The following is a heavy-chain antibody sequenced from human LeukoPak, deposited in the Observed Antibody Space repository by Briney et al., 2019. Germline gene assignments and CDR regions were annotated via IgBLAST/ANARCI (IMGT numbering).Heavy chain of an antibody. V-gene: IGHV3-23*01. J-gene: IGHJ4*02. Sequence: PGGSLRLSCAASGFTFSSYAMSWVRQAPGKGLEGVSAISGSGGSTYYADSVKGRFTISRDNSKNTLYLQMNSLRAEDTAVYYCAKSGGIQLWSPVGDYWGQGTLVTVSS. CDR1: GFTFSSYA. CDR3: AKSGGIQLWSPVGDY. D-gene: IGHD5-18*01. CDR2: ISGSGGST.